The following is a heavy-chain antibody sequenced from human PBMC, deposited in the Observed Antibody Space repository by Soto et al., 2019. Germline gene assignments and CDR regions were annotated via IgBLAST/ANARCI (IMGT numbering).Heavy chain of an antibody. Sequence: QVQLQESGPGLVKPSETLSLTCTVSGGSISSYYWSWIRQPPGKGLEWIGYIYYSGSTNYNPSLKSRVTIAVDTSKNQFSLKLSSVTAADPAVYYCARDFMGGAAFDIWGQGTMVTVSS. J-gene: IGHJ3*02. CDR2: IYYSGST. D-gene: IGHD1-26*01. CDR1: GGSISSYY. CDR3: ARDFMGGAAFDI. V-gene: IGHV4-59*01.